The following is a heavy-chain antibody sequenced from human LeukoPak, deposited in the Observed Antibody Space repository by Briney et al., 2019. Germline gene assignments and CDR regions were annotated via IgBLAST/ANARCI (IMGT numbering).Heavy chain of an antibody. CDR2: IYYSGST. J-gene: IGHJ4*02. CDR3: ARLSGSVTLDY. CDR1: GGSISSSSYY. D-gene: IGHD3-10*01. Sequence: SETLSLTCTVSGGSISSSSYYWGWIRQPPGKGLEWIGSIYYSGSTYYNPSLKSRVTISVDTSKNQFSLKLSSVTAADTAVYYCARLSGSVTLDYWGQGTLVTVSS. V-gene: IGHV4-39*01.